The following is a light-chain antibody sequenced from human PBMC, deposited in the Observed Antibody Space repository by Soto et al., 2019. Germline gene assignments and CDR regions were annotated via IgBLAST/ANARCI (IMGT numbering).Light chain of an antibody. CDR1: SSNIGACYY. Sequence: QSVLTQPPSVSGSPGQRVTISCTGSSSNIGACYYVHWYQQLPGTAPKLLIYGNSNRPSGVPDRFSGSKSGTSASLAITGLQAEDEADYYCQSYDSSLRAYVFGTGTKLTVL. J-gene: IGLJ1*01. CDR3: QSYDSSLRAYV. CDR2: GNS. V-gene: IGLV1-40*01.